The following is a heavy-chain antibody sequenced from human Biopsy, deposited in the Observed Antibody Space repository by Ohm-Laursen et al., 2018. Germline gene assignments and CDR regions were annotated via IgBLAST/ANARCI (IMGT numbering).Heavy chain of an antibody. CDR3: GNEVHGRDY. CDR2: INQSGRT. CDR1: GKTFSDYY. V-gene: IGHV4-34*08. D-gene: IGHD2-15*01. J-gene: IGHJ4*02. Sequence: SDTLSPTCEVYGKTFSDYYWSWIRQPPGKGLEWIGQINQSGRTNYNPSLKSRVNISADKSNNQFSLKLASVTSADTAVYFCGNEVHGRDYWGLGALVTVSS.